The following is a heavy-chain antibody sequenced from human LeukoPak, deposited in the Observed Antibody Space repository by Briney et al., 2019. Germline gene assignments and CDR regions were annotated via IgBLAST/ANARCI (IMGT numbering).Heavy chain of an antibody. V-gene: IGHV3-21*01. Sequence: GGSLRLSCAASGFTFNRYYMSWIRQAPGKGLEWVSSISSSSSYIYYADSVKGRFTISRDNAKNSLYLQMNSLRAEDTAVYYCARDLAYSSSWYGHYYYYGMDVWGQGTTVTVSS. CDR3: ARDLAYSSSWYGHYYYYGMDV. CDR2: ISSSSSYI. J-gene: IGHJ6*02. D-gene: IGHD6-13*01. CDR1: GFTFNRYY.